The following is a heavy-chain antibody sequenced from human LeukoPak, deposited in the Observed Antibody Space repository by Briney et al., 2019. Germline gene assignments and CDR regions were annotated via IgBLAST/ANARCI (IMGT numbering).Heavy chain of an antibody. D-gene: IGHD3-9*01. CDR1: GYTFTSYG. Sequence: ASVKVSCKASGYTFTSYGTSWVRQAPGQGLEWMGWISAYNGNTNYAQKLQGRVTMTTDTSTSTAYMELRSLRSDDTAVYYCARDRPGGLRYFDWLSYWGQGTLVTVSS. CDR3: ARDRPGGLRYFDWLSY. CDR2: ISAYNGNT. J-gene: IGHJ4*02. V-gene: IGHV1-18*01.